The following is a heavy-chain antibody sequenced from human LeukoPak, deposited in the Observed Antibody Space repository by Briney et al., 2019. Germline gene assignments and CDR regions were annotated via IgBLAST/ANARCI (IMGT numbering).Heavy chain of an antibody. CDR2: MSDDGSEK. CDR1: GFTLSRFA. J-gene: IGHJ4*02. V-gene: IGHV3-30-3*01. CDR3: AREADSGYYRTVDY. D-gene: IGHD2-15*01. Sequence: PGGSLRLSCTSSGFTLSRFAMHWVRQAPGKGLEWLGHMSDDGSEKHYVDSVRGRFTISRDPSKNTLYLEMTSLRTEDTAVYYCAREADSGYYRTVDYWGQGTMGT.